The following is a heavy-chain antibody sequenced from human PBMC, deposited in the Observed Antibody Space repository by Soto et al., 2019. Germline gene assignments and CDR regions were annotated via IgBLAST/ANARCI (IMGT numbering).Heavy chain of an antibody. CDR3: ARDLVAVAGRNYYYYYGMDV. Sequence: QVQLQESGPGLVKPSQTLSLTCTVSGGSISSGDYYWSWIRQPPGKGLEWIGYIYYSGSTYYNPSLQSRVTISVDTSKNQFSLKLSSVTAADTAVYYCARDLVAVAGRNYYYYYGMDVWGQGTTVTVSS. D-gene: IGHD6-19*01. CDR2: IYYSGST. V-gene: IGHV4-30-4*01. J-gene: IGHJ6*02. CDR1: GGSISSGDYY.